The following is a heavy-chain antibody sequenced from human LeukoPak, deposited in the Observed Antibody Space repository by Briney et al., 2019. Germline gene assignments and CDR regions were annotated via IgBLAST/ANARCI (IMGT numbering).Heavy chain of an antibody. V-gene: IGHV5-51*01. J-gene: IGHJ4*02. D-gene: IGHD5-24*01. CDR2: IYPGDSDT. Sequence: GESLQISCQGSGYSFTSYWIGGGRQVPGKGLEWMGIIYPGDSDTRYSPSFQGPVPISADKSISTAYLQWSSLKASDTAMYYCARSPLEMATHGDFEYGGQGTRVTV. CDR1: GYSFTSYW. CDR3: ARSPLEMATHGDFEY.